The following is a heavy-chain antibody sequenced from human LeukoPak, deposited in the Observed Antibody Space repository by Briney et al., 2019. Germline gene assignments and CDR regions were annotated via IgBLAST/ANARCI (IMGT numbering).Heavy chain of an antibody. CDR3: AKDGPPVAFDY. J-gene: IGHJ4*02. V-gene: IGHV3-30*18. Sequence: GGSLRLSCAASGFTFSSYGMHWVRQAPGKGLEWVAVISYDGSNKYYADSVKGRFTISRDNSKNTLDLQMNSLRAEDTAVYYCAKDGPPVAFDYWGQGTLVTVSS. CDR2: ISYDGSNK. CDR1: GFTFSSYG. D-gene: IGHD3/OR15-3a*01.